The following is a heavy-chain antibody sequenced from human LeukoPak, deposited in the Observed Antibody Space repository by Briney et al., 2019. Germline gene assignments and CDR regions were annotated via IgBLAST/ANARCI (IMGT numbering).Heavy chain of an antibody. V-gene: IGHV3-7*01. CDR3: ARGSVVRGFTPYYMDV. Sequence: GGSLRLSCAASGFTFSTYWMNWVRQAPGKGLEWAAHIKDGGSEKYYVDSLKGRFTISRDNAKNSLSLQIYSLRAEDTAVYYCARGSVVRGFTPYYMDVWGKGTTVTVSS. CDR2: IKDGGSEK. J-gene: IGHJ6*03. CDR1: GFTFSTYW. D-gene: IGHD3-10*01.